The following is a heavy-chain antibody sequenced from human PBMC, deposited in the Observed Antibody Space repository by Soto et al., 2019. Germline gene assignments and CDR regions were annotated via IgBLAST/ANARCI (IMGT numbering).Heavy chain of an antibody. CDR2: IYYSGST. CDR1: GGSIISYY. V-gene: IGHV4-59*01. CDR3: ARSRRSDWFDP. D-gene: IGHD6-6*01. J-gene: IGHJ5*02. Sequence: NPSETLSLTCTVSGGSIISYYCICIRQPPGKGLEWIVYIYYSGSTNYNPSLKSRVTISVDTSKNQFSLKLSSVTAADTAVYYCARSRRSDWFDPWGQGTLVTVSS.